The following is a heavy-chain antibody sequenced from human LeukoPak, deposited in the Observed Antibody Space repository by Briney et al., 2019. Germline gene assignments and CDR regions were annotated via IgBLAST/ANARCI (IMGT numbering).Heavy chain of an antibody. Sequence: GGSLRLSCAVSGFTFSSYWMTWVRQAPGKGLEWVANIRQDGSEKYYVGSVEGRFTISRDNANNLLYLEMNSLRAEDTAVYYCAKGTTMDVWGQGTTVIVSS. D-gene: IGHD1-1*01. CDR1: GFTFSSYW. CDR3: AKGTTMDV. CDR2: IRQDGSEK. V-gene: IGHV3-7*01. J-gene: IGHJ6*02.